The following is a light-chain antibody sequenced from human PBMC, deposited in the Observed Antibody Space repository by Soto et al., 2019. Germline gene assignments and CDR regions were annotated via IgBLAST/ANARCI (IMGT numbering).Light chain of an antibody. CDR3: QQRSNWPPWT. CDR2: DAS. V-gene: IGKV3-11*01. J-gene: IGKJ1*01. CDR1: QSVSSY. Sequence: EIVLTQSPATLFLSPGERATLSRRASQSVSSYLAWYQQKPGQAPRLLIYDASNRATGIPARFSGSGSGTDFTLTISSLEPEDFAVYYCQQRSNWPPWTFGQGTKVDIK.